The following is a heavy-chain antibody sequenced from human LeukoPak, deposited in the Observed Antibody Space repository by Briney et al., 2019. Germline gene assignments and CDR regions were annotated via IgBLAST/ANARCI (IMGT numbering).Heavy chain of an antibody. V-gene: IGHV5-51*01. D-gene: IGHD1-26*01. CDR3: ARSAVVGSTHHFDY. CDR1: GYSFASYW. CDR2: IYPADSDT. J-gene: IGHJ4*02. Sequence: GESLKISCKVSGYSFASYWIGWVRQMPGKGLEWMGIIYPADSDTRYSPSFQGQVTISADKSISTAYLQWSSLEASDTGMYYCARSAVVGSTHHFDYWGQGTLVTVSS.